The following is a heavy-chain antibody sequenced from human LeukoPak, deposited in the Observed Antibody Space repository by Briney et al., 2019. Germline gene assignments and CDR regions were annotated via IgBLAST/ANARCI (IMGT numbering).Heavy chain of an antibody. J-gene: IGHJ4*02. CDR3: ARVAVTGAFDY. D-gene: IGHD7-27*01. CDR1: GGSISSYY. CDR2: IYYSGST. V-gene: IGHV4-59*01. Sequence: PSETLSLTCTVSGGSISSYYWSWIRQPPVKGLEWIGYIYYSGSTNYNPSLKSRVTISVDTSKNQFSLKLSSVTAADTAVYYCARVAVTGAFDYWGQGTLVTVSS.